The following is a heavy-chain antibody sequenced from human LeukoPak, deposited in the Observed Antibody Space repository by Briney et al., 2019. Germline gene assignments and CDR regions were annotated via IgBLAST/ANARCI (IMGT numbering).Heavy chain of an antibody. D-gene: IGHD6-6*01. CDR3: ATLGIAARRGGDY. J-gene: IGHJ4*02. CDR1: GYTLTELS. Sequence: ASVNVSCKFSGYTLTELSMHWVRQAPGKGLEWMGGFDPEDGETIYAQKFQGRVTMTEDTSTDTAYMELSSLRSEDTAVYYCATLGIAARRGGDYWGQGTLVTVSS. V-gene: IGHV1-24*01. CDR2: FDPEDGET.